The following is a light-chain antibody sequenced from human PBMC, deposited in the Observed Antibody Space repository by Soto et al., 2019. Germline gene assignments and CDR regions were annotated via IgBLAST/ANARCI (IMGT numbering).Light chain of an antibody. J-gene: IGLJ3*02. CDR3: FSYTSSATLV. CDR1: SSDVGRYNY. V-gene: IGLV2-14*01. CDR2: EVT. Sequence: QSVLTQPASVSGSPGQSITISCTGTSSDVGRYNYVSWYQHHPGKAPKLVISEVTHRPSGVSNRFSGSKSGNTASLTISGLQAEDEADYHCFSYTSSATLVFGGGTKLTVL.